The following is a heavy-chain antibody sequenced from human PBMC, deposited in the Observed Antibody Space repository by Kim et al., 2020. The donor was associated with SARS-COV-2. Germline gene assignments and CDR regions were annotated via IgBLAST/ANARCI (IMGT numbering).Heavy chain of an antibody. V-gene: IGHV7-4-1*02. CDR3: ARGEGWELLKNNWFDP. J-gene: IGHJ5*02. D-gene: IGHD1-26*01. CDR1: GYTFTSYA. Sequence: ASVKVSCKASGYTFTSYAMNWVRQAPGQGLEWMGWINTNTGNPTYAQGFAGRFVFSLDTSVSTAYLQISSLKAEDTAVYYCARGEGWELLKNNWFDPWGQGTLVTVSS. CDR2: INTNTGNP.